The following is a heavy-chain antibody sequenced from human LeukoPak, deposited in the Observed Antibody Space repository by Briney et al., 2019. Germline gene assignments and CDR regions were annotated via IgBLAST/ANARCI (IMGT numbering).Heavy chain of an antibody. J-gene: IGHJ4*02. CDR2: ISAHNGDT. CDR1: GYTFTSYG. CDR3: ARDLKRTVGATTASDY. D-gene: IGHD1-26*01. V-gene: IGHV1-18*01. Sequence: ASVKVSCKASGYTFTSYGISWVRQAPGQGLEWMGWISAHNGDTNYAQKFQGRVSMTRDTSTSTGYMELRSLTSDDTAVYYCARDLKRTVGATTASDYWGQGTLVTVSS.